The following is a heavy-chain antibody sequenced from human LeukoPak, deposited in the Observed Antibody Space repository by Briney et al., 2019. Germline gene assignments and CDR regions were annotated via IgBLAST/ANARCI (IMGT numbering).Heavy chain of an antibody. V-gene: IGHV4-34*01. CDR1: GGSFSGYY. J-gene: IGHJ4*02. CDR3: ARGRTY. CDR2: INHSGST. Sequence: KPSEILSLTCAVYGGSFSGYYWSWIRQPPGKGLEWIGEINHSGSTNYNPSLKSRVTISVDTSKNQFSLKLSSVTAADTAVYYCARGRTYWGQGTLVTVSS.